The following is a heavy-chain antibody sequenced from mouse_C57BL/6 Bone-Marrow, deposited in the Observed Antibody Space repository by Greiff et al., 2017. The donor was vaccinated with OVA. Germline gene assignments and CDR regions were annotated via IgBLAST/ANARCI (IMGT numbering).Heavy chain of an antibody. CDR1: GFSLTSYG. D-gene: IGHD1-1*01. V-gene: IGHV2-2*01. Sequence: QVQLKESGPGLVQPSQSLSITCTVSGFSLTSYGVHWVRQSPGKGLEWLGVIWSGGSTDYNAAFISRLSISKDNSKSQVFFKMNSLQADDTAIYYCARNFLTTGVAEMDYWGQGTSVTVSS. CDR3: ARNFLTTGVAEMDY. J-gene: IGHJ4*01. CDR2: IWSGGST.